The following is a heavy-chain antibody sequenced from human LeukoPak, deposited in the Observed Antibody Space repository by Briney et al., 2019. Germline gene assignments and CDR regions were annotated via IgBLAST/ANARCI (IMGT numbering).Heavy chain of an antibody. CDR1: GFTFSSYG. J-gene: IGHJ4*02. V-gene: IGHV3-30*02. CDR3: ARDKVVGPTYLDY. Sequence: GGSLRLSCAASGFTFSSYGMHWVRQAPGKGLEWVAFIRYDGSNKYYADSVKGRFTISRDNSKNTLYLQMNSLRAEDTAVYYCARDKVVGPTYLDYWGQGTLVTVSS. D-gene: IGHD1-26*01. CDR2: IRYDGSNK.